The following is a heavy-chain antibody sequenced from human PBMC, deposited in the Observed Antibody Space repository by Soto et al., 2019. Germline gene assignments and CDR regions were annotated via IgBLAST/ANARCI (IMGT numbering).Heavy chain of an antibody. CDR3: ARSRVFIALAGMANYYYYYGMDV. CDR1: GFTVSSNY. Sequence: GGSLRLSCAASGFTVSSNYMSWVRQAPGKGLEWVSVIYSGGSTYYADSVKGRFTISRHNSKNTLYLQMNTLSAEDTAVYYCARSRVFIALAGMANYYYYYGMDVWGQGTTVTVSS. J-gene: IGHJ6*02. V-gene: IGHV3-53*01. CDR2: IYSGGST. D-gene: IGHD6-19*01.